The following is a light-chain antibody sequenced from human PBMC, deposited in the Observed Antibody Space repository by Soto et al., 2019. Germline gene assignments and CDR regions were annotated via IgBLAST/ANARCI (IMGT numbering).Light chain of an antibody. Sequence: EIVMTQSPANLSVSPGERATLSCRASQSVSSNLAWYQQKPGQAPRPLIYGASSRATGIPDRFSGSGSGTDFTLTISRLEPEDFAVYYCQHYGSSPYTFGQGTKLEIK. V-gene: IGKV3-20*01. J-gene: IGKJ2*01. CDR1: QSVSSN. CDR3: QHYGSSPYT. CDR2: GAS.